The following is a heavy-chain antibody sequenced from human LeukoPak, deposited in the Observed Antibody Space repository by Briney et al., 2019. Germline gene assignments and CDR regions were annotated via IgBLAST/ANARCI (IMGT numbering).Heavy chain of an antibody. J-gene: IGHJ4*02. V-gene: IGHV3-30*03. CDR1: GFTFSSYG. CDR3: ARERESVGGISFDY. Sequence: GGSLRLSCAASGFTFSSYGMHWVRQAPGKGLEWVAVISYDGSNKYYADSVKGRFTISRDNAKNTLYLQMNSLRAEDTAVYYCARERESVGGISFDYWGQGTLVTVSS. D-gene: IGHD1-26*01. CDR2: ISYDGSNK.